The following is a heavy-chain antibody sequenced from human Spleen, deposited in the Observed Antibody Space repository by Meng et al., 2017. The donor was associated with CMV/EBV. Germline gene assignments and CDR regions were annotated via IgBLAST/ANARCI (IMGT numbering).Heavy chain of an antibody. CDR3: ARDREGYSGYDPQFDY. J-gene: IGHJ4*02. CDR2: INPKSGGT. V-gene: IGHV1-2*06. D-gene: IGHD5-12*01. CDR1: GYIFTGYY. Sequence: SGYIFTGYYTHWVRQDPGQGLEWMGRINPKSGGTNSAQKFQGRVTMTRDTSVSTAYMELSSLRSDDTAMYYCARDREGYSGYDPQFDYWGQGTLVTVSS.